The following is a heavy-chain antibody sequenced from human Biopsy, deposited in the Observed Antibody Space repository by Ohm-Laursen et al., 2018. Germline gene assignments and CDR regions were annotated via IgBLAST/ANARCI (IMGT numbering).Heavy chain of an antibody. J-gene: IGHJ2*01. CDR2: ISYNERT. V-gene: IGHV4-31*03. Sequence: SDTLSLTCSVSGASVKTSGYFWAWIRQRPGKGLEWIGYISYNERTHYNPSLTSRLAISFDTSNNRISLQLRSVCVADTVVYYCVREPKTGTAEAWYFDLWGRGSPVTVPS. D-gene: IGHD3-9*01. CDR1: GASVKTSGYF. CDR3: VREPKTGTAEAWYFDL.